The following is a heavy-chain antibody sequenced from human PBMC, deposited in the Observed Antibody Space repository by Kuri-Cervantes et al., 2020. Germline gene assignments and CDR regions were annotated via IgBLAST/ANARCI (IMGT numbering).Heavy chain of an antibody. V-gene: IGHV1-2*02. CDR1: GYTFTGYY. J-gene: IGHJ6*02. Sequence: ASVKVSCKASGYTFTGYYMHWVRQAPVQGLEWMGWINPNSGGTNYAQKFQGRVTMTRDTSISTAYMELSRLRSDDTAVYYCARRGLLWFVEINYYYGMDVWGQGTTVTVSS. D-gene: IGHD3-10*01. CDR3: ARRGLLWFVEINYYYGMDV. CDR2: INPNSGGT.